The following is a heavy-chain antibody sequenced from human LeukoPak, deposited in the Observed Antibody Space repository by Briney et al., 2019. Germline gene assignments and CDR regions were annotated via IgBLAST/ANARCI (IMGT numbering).Heavy chain of an antibody. D-gene: IGHD2/OR15-2a*01. Sequence: SQTLSLTCAISGDSVSGNSAVAWNWLRQSPSRGLECLGRTYYRSKWNNDYAVSVKSRITINPDTSKNQSSLHLNSVPPEDTAVYYCARGRNSGFDYWGQGTLVTVSS. V-gene: IGHV6-1*01. CDR3: ARGRNSGFDY. CDR1: GDSVSGNSAVA. J-gene: IGHJ4*02. CDR2: TYYRSKWNN.